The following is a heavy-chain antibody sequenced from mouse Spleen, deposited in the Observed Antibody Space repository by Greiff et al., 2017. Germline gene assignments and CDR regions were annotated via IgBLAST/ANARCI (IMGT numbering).Heavy chain of an antibody. CDR2: INSNGGST. CDR1: GFTFSSYA. D-gene: IGHD2-5*01. V-gene: IGHV5-6-2*01. J-gene: IGHJ3*01. CDR3: ARGYYSNYAWFAY. Sequence: EVKLVESGGGLVKPGGSLKLSCAASGFTFSSYAMSWVRQTPEKRLEWVAAINSNGGSTYYPDTVKDRFTISRDNAKNTLYLQMSSLRSEDTALYYCARGYYSNYAWFAYWGQGTLVTVSA.